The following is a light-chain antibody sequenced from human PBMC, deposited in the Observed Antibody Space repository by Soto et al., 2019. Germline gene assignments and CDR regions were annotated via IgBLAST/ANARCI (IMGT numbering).Light chain of an antibody. J-gene: IGKJ3*01. V-gene: IGKV3-20*01. CDR3: QQYGSPPFT. Sequence: EIVLTQSPGTLSLSPGERATLSCRASQSVSSSYLAWYQQKPGQAPRLLIYGASSRATGIPDRFSGSGSGTDFTLTISRLEPEDFAVYYCQQYGSPPFTVGPGTKVDIK. CDR1: QSVSSSY. CDR2: GAS.